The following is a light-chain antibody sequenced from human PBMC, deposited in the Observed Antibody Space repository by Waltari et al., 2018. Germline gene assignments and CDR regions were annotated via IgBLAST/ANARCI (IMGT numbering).Light chain of an antibody. J-gene: IGKJ1*01. CDR1: QNVNNN. CDR3: QQYDNWPGT. CDR2: DAS. Sequence: ETVMTQSPATLSVSPGERASLSCRASQNVNNNLAWYQQKPGQVPRLLIYDASTRATGIPARFSGSGSGTEFTLTISSLQSEDFVVYYCQQYDNWPGTFGHGTKVEIK. V-gene: IGKV3-15*01.